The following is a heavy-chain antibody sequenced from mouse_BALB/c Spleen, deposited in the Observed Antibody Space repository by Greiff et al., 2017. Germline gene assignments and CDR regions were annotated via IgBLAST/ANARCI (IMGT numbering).Heavy chain of an antibody. CDR1: GFTFSSYA. D-gene: IGHD1-2*01. J-gene: IGHJ3*01. CDR3: ARGLHYYGSWFAY. CDR2: ISSGGST. V-gene: IGHV5-6-5*01. Sequence: EVQLVESGGGLVKPGGSLKLSCAASGFTFSSYAMSWVRQTPEKRPEWVASISSGGSTYYPDSVKGRFTISRDNARNILYLQMSSLRSEDTAMYYCARGLHYYGSWFAYWGQGTLVTVSA.